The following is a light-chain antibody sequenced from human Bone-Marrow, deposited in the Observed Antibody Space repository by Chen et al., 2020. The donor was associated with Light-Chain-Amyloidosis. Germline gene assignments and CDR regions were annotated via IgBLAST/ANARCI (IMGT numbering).Light chain of an antibody. V-gene: IGLV2-14*01. CDR2: AVS. J-gene: IGLJ1*01. CDR3: SSFTSSSSYV. CDR1: SGDVGTYNY. Sequence: QSALTQPASVSGSPGQSITISCTGTSGDVGTYNYVSWYQQRPSKAPKVMIYAVSNRPSGVSNRFSGSKSGNTASLNISGLQAEDEADYYCSSFTSSSSYVFGPRTKVTVL.